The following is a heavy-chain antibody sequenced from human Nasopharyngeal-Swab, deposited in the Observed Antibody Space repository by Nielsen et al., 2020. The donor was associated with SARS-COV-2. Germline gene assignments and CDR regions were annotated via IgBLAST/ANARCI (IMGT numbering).Heavy chain of an antibody. D-gene: IGHD6-13*01. V-gene: IGHV4-38-2*02. CDR1: GYSISSGYY. CDR3: TYSSSWYFYGMDV. CDR2: IYHSGST. J-gene: IGHJ6*02. Sequence: SETLSLTCTVSGYSISSGYYWGWIRQPPGKGLEWFGSIYHSGSTYYNPSLKIRVTISEDTSKNQFSMKLSPVTAADTAVYYCTYSSSWYFYGMDVWGQGTTVTVSS.